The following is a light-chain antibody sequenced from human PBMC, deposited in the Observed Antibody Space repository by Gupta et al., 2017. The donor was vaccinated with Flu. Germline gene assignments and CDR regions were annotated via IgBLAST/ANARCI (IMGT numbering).Light chain of an antibody. CDR2: EVS. CDR1: QSLVYSDGNTY. V-gene: IGKV2-30*01. CDR3: MQGTHWPPT. J-gene: IGKJ4*01. Sequence: DVVMTQSPLSLPATLGQPASISCTSSQSLVYSDGNTYLSWFHQRPGQSPRRLIDEVSNRDSGVPDRFSGSGSDTEFTLKSSGVEAEDVGVFYCMQGTHWPPTFGGGTTVEIK.